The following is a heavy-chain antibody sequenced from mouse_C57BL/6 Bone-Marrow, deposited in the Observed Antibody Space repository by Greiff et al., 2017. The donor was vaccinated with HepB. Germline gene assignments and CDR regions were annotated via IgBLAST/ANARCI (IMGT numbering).Heavy chain of an antibody. D-gene: IGHD1-1*01. CDR1: GYTFTSYW. V-gene: IGHV1-69*01. CDR3: ARLDSTVEAHFDY. J-gene: IGHJ2*01. CDR2: IDPSDSYT. Sequence: QVQLQQPGAELVMPGASVKLSCKASGYTFTSYWMHWVKQRPGQGLEWIGEIDPSDSYTNYNQKFKGKSTLTVDKSSSTAYMQLSSLTSEDSAVYYCARLDSTVEAHFDYWGQGTTLTVSS.